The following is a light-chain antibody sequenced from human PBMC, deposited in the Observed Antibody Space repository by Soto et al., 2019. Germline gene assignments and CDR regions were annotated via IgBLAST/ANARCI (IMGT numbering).Light chain of an antibody. J-gene: IGKJ3*01. CDR3: QKSDHLPL. CDR2: DAY. V-gene: IGKV1-33*01. CDR1: QDIGNS. Sequence: IQMTQSPSSLSASVGDRVTITCQASQDIGNSLNWYQRKPGKAPKLVIYDAYNLETGVPSTFSGSGYGTDFTFTISSLRPEDIATYYCQKSDHLPLFGPGTKVDIK.